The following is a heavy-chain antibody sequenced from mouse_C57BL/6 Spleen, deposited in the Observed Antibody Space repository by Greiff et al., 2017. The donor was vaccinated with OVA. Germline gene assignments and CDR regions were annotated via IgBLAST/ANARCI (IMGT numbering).Heavy chain of an antibody. CDR3: ARADYGYAMDY. D-gene: IGHD2-4*01. V-gene: IGHV5-4*03. CDR2: ISDGGSYT. Sequence: DVMLVESGGGLVKPGGSLKLSCAASGFTFSSYAMSWVRQTPEKRLEWVATISDGGSYTYYPDNVKGRFTISRDNAKNNLYLQMSHLKSEDTAMYYCARADYGYAMDYWGQGTSVTVSS. J-gene: IGHJ4*01. CDR1: GFTFSSYA.